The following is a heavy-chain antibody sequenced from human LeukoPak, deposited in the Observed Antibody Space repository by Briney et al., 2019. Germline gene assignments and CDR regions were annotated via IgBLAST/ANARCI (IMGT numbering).Heavy chain of an antibody. CDR3: TKGPSGIAVAGSPKYFQH. V-gene: IGHV3-21*04. Sequence: GGSLRLSCAASGFTFSGYGMNWVRQAPGKGLEWVSSISSSSGYIYYADSVKGRFTISRDNAKNSLYLQMNSLRAEDTALYYCTKGPSGIAVAGSPKYFQHWGQGTLVTVSS. CDR1: GFTFSGYG. D-gene: IGHD6-19*01. CDR2: ISSSSGYI. J-gene: IGHJ1*01.